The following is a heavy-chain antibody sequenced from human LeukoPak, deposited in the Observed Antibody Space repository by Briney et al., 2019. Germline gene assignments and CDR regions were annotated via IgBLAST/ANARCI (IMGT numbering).Heavy chain of an antibody. V-gene: IGHV3-33*08. CDR2: IWYDGSNK. J-gene: IGHJ4*02. CDR1: GFTFTSSW. D-gene: IGHD5-24*01. CDR3: ARVSGDGFDH. Sequence: GGSLRLSCVASGFTFTSSWMSWVRQAPGKGLEWVAVIWYDGSNKYYADSVKGRFTISRDNSKNTLYLQMNSLRAEDTAVYYCARVSGDGFDHWGQGTLVTVSS.